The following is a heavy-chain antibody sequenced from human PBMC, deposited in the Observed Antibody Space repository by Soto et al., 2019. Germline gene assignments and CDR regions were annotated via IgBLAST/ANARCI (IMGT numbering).Heavy chain of an antibody. CDR1: GGSISSGNYY. CDR2: ISYSGST. CDR3: ATMGTPATGLYFFDY. D-gene: IGHD2-15*01. Sequence: QVQLQESGPGLVKPSQTLSLTCTVSGGSISSGNYYWSWIRQPPGKGLEWIGFISYSGSTYYSTSLKIRVTISVDTSKRQFSLNLSLVTAADTAVYYCATMGTPATGLYFFDYWGQGSLVTVSS. V-gene: IGHV4-30-4*01. J-gene: IGHJ4*02.